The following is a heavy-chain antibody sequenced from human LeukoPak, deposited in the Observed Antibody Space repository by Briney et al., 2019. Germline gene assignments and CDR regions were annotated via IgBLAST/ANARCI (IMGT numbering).Heavy chain of an antibody. V-gene: IGHV3-23*01. CDR1: GFTFSNYA. D-gene: IGHD5-24*01. CDR3: AKVQEMDTILPPFHY. CDR2: ISGSGGTT. J-gene: IGHJ4*02. Sequence: PGGSLRLSCAASGFTFSNYAMSWVRQAPGKGLECVSAISGSGGTTFYADSVKGRFTISRDNSKNTLYLQVNSLRAADTAIYYCAKVQEMDTILPPFHYWGQGTLVTVSS.